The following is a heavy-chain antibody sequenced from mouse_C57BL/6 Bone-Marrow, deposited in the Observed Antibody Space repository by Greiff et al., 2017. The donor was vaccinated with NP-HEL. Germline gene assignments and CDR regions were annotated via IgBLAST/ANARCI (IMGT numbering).Heavy chain of an antibody. CDR3: ARSTNLLLQWYFDV. CDR2: IYPGSGST. D-gene: IGHD1-1*01. V-gene: IGHV1-55*01. Sequence: VQLQQPGAELVKPGASVKMSCKASGYTFTSYWITWVKQRPGQGLEWIGDIYPGSGSTNYNEKFKSKATLTVDTSSSTAYMQLSSLTSEDSAVYYCARSTNLLLQWYFDVWGTGTTVTVSS. J-gene: IGHJ1*03. CDR1: GYTFTSYW.